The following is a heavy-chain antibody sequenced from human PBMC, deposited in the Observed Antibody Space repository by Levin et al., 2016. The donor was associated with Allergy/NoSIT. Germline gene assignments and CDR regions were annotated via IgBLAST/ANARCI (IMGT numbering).Heavy chain of an antibody. V-gene: IGHV1-2*02. J-gene: IGHJ5*02. CDR2: INPNSGGR. Sequence: ASVKVSCKASGYTFTGYHMHWVRQAPGQGLEWMGWINPNSGGRKFAQKFQGRVTMTRDTSISTAYMELSGLTSDDTAVYYCARDISFPNYGDYEIRWFDPWGQGTLVTVSS. CDR3: ARDISFPNYGDYEIRWFDP. CDR1: GYTFTGYH. D-gene: IGHD4-17*01.